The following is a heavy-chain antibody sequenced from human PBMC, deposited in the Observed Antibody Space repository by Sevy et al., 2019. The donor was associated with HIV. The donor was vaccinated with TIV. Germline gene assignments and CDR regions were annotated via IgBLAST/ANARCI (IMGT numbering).Heavy chain of an antibody. D-gene: IGHD2-2*01. CDR2: IKRDGSEK. J-gene: IGHJ6*02. V-gene: IGHV3-7*03. Sequence: GGSLRLSCTASGFSFNMYWMSWVRQAPGQGLEWVAHIKRDGSEKYYVDSVRGRFTISRDNVKNSLYLQMNSLRAEDTAVYYCARDCSSTSCLWGLDVWGQGTTVTVSS. CDR3: ARDCSSTSCLWGLDV. CDR1: GFSFNMYW.